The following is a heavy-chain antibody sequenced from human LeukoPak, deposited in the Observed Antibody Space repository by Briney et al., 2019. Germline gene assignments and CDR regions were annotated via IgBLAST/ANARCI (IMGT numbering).Heavy chain of an antibody. CDR1: GYTFTGYY. D-gene: IGHD4-23*01. CDR3: ARPKGLDYGGNSYYFDY. Sequence: GASVKVSCKASGYTFTGYYMHWVRQAPGQGLEWMGIINPSGGSTSYAQKFQGRVTMTRATSTSTVYMELSSLRSEDTAVYYCARPKGLDYGGNSYYFDYWGQGTLVTVSS. J-gene: IGHJ4*02. CDR2: INPSGGST. V-gene: IGHV1-46*01.